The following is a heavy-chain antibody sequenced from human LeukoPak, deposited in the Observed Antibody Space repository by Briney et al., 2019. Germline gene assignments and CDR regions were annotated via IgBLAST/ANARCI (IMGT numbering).Heavy chain of an antibody. CDR2: IQRGGNEK. J-gene: IGHJ4*02. CDR3: ARLYGLLPRTNCDY. V-gene: IGHV3-7*03. CDR1: GFTFSSYW. D-gene: IGHD2-21*02. Sequence: HPGGSLRLSCAASGFTFSSYWMSWVRQAPGKGLEWVANIQRGGNEKYYVNSVKGRFTISRDNAKNSLYLQMNSLRAEDTAVYYCARLYGLLPRTNCDYWGQGTLVTVSS.